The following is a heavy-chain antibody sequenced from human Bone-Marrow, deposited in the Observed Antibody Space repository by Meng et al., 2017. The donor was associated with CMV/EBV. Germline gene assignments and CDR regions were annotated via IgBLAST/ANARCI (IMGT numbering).Heavy chain of an antibody. J-gene: IGHJ4*02. CDR2: ISAYNGYT. Sequence: ASVKVSCKASGGTFSSYAISGVRQAPGQGLEWMGWISAYNGYTNYAQKLQDRVIMTIDTSTTTAYMELRSLRSDDTAVYYCARDPPYHDFWSDYYYFDYWGQGTLVTVSS. CDR1: GGTFSSYA. CDR3: ARDPPYHDFWSDYYYFDY. V-gene: IGHV1-18*01. D-gene: IGHD3-3*01.